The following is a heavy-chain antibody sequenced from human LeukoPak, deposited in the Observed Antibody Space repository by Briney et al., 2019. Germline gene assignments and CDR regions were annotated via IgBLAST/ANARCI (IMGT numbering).Heavy chain of an antibody. Sequence: GGSLRLSCAASGFTFSSYSMNWVRQAPGKGLEWISYIGISSGNTKYADSVRGRFTISGDKAKNSVYLQMNSLRVEDTAVYYCARDTKYAFDNWGQGTLVTVSS. D-gene: IGHD2-2*01. J-gene: IGHJ4*02. V-gene: IGHV3-48*01. CDR2: IGISSGNT. CDR3: ARDTKYAFDN. CDR1: GFTFSSYS.